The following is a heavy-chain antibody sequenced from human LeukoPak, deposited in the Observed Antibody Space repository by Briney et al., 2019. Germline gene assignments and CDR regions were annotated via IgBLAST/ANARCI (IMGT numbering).Heavy chain of an antibody. CDR3: ARERGYGGYKWFDP. D-gene: IGHD5-12*01. Sequence: GGSLRLACAASGFTFSSYRMNLVRQAPGKGLEWVSCISSSSDYIYHADSAKGRFTISRDNAKNSLYLQMNSLRAEDTAVYYCARERGYGGYKWFDPWGQGTLVTVSS. CDR2: ISSSSDYI. CDR1: GFTFSSYR. V-gene: IGHV3-21*01. J-gene: IGHJ5*02.